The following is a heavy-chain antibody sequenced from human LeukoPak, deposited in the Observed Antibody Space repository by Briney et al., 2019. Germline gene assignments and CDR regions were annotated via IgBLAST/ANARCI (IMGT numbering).Heavy chain of an antibody. CDR2: ISGSGGST. J-gene: IGHJ4*02. Sequence: GGSLRLSCAAPGFTFSNYAMSWVRQAPGKGLEWVSTISGSGGSTFYADSVKGRFTISRDNSKNTLYMQMSSLRVEDTAVYHCAKDRGWLVDYWGQGTLVTVSS. D-gene: IGHD3-22*01. CDR3: AKDRGWLVDY. CDR1: GFTFSNYA. V-gene: IGHV3-23*01.